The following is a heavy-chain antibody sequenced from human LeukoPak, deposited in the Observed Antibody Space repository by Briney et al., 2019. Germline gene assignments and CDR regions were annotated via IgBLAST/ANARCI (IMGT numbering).Heavy chain of an antibody. Sequence: GGSLRLSCAASGFAFSDYYMSWIRQAPGKGLEWVSYISSSGSTIYYADSVKGRFTISRDNAKNSLYLQMNSLRAGDTAVYYCAGKSIAAAYLDSWGQGTLVTVSS. J-gene: IGHJ4*02. CDR3: AGKSIAAAYLDS. D-gene: IGHD6-13*01. CDR2: ISSSGSTI. V-gene: IGHV3-11*01. CDR1: GFAFSDYY.